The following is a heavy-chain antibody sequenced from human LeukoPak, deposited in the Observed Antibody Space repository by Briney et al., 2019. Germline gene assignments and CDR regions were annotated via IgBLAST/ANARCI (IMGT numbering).Heavy chain of an antibody. V-gene: IGHV4-59*01. CDR1: GGSISSYY. CDR2: IYYSGST. D-gene: IGHD6-13*01. J-gene: IGHJ4*02. CDR3: ARVTGYRIEDYFDY. Sequence: SETLSLTCTVSGGSISSYYWSWIRQPPGKGLEWIGYIYYSGSTNYNPSLKSLVTISVETSKNEFSLKLRSVTAADTAVYHCARVTGYRIEDYFDYWGQGTLVTVSS.